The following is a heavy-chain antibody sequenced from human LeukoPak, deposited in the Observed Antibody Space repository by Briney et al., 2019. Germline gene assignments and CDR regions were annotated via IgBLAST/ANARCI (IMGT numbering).Heavy chain of an antibody. CDR1: GGSISSSSYY. V-gene: IGHV4-39*01. D-gene: IGHD3-10*01. Sequence: SETLSLTCTVSGGSISSSSYYWGWIRQPPGKGLEWIGSIYYSGSTYYNPSLKSRVTISVDTSKNQFSLKLGSVTAADTAVYYCARRDTDPSGYYYYMDVWGKGTTVTVSS. CDR2: IYYSGST. CDR3: ARRDTDPSGYYYYMDV. J-gene: IGHJ6*03.